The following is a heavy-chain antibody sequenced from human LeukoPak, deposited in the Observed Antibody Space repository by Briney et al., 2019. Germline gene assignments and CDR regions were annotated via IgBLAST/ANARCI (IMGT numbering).Heavy chain of an antibody. D-gene: IGHD3-22*01. CDR2: FDPEDGET. Sequence: ASVKVSCKVSGYTLTELSMHWVRQAPGKGLEWMGGFDPEDGETIYAQKFQGRVTITRNTSISTAYMELSSLRSEDTAVYYCARSPRGYYYDSSGYYVDYWGQGTLVTVSS. CDR1: GYTLTELS. V-gene: IGHV1-24*01. J-gene: IGHJ4*02. CDR3: ARSPRGYYYDSSGYYVDY.